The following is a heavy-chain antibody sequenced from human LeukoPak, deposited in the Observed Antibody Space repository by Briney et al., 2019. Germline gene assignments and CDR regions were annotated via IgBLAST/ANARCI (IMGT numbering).Heavy chain of an antibody. J-gene: IGHJ6*02. CDR1: GFTFSDYA. CDR2: ISGSGGGT. V-gene: IGHV3-23*01. CDR3: AKDLAGSSTSWPNYHYYGMDV. D-gene: IGHD2-2*01. Sequence: GGSLRLSCAASGFTFSDYAMSWVRQAPGKGLEWVSDISGSGGGTYYADSVKGRFTISRDNSRNTLYLQMNSLRAEDTAVYYCAKDLAGSSTSWPNYHYYGMDVWGQGTTVTVSS.